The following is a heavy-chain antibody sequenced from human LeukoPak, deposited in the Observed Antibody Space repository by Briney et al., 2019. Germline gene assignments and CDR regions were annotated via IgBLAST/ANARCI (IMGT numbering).Heavy chain of an antibody. CDR1: GYNFNTYG. Sequence: ASVKVSCKASGYNFNTYGISWVRQAPGQGLEWMGWISSSTGNTKYAQRLQDRVTMTTDTSTSTAYLYLRNLRSDDTAVYYCVRLPLGYCSSTSCLDWGQGTLVTVSS. CDR2: ISSSTGNT. CDR3: VRLPLGYCSSTSCLD. V-gene: IGHV1-18*01. D-gene: IGHD2-2*01. J-gene: IGHJ4*02.